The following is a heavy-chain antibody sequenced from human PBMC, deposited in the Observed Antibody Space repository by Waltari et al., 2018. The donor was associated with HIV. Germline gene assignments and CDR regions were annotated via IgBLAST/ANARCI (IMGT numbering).Heavy chain of an antibody. CDR2: INQHGSEK. Sequence: EVLLVESGGGLVQPGESRRLSCGASEFTSSHYWMSWVRQAPGKGLEWVANINQHGSEKYYVDSVRGRFTISRDNAKNSLYLQINSLRAEDTAVYYCAVKGDAMDVWGQGTTVTVSS. J-gene: IGHJ6*02. D-gene: IGHD3-16*01. V-gene: IGHV3-7*01. CDR1: EFTSSHYW. CDR3: AVKGDAMDV.